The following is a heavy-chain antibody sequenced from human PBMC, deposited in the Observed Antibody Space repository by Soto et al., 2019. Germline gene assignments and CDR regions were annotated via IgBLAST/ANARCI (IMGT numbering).Heavy chain of an antibody. CDR2: IIPIFGTA. J-gene: IGHJ6*02. Sequence: GASVKVSCKASGGTFSSYAISWVRQAPGQGLEWMGGIIPIFGTANYAQKFQGRVTITADESTSTAYMELSSLRSEDTAVYYCAREDGTSYSNPRWYYGMDVWGQGTTVTVSS. V-gene: IGHV1-69*13. D-gene: IGHD1-7*01. CDR3: AREDGTSYSNPRWYYGMDV. CDR1: GGTFSSYA.